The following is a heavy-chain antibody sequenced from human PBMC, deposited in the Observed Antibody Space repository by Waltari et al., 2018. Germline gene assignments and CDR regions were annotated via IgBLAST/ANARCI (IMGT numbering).Heavy chain of an antibody. Sequence: QVQLVQSGAEVKKPGASVKVSCKASGYTFTSYGISWVRQAPGQGLEWMGWISAYKGNTNHAQKLQGRVTITADKSTSTAYMELGSLGSEDTAVYYCATYYYGSGSWLVWGKGTTVTVSS. CDR2: ISAYKGNT. D-gene: IGHD3-10*01. J-gene: IGHJ6*04. CDR1: GYTFTSYG. CDR3: ATYYYGSGSWLV. V-gene: IGHV1-18*01.